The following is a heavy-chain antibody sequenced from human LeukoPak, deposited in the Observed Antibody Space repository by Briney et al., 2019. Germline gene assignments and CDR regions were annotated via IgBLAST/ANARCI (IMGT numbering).Heavy chain of an antibody. J-gene: IGHJ4*02. CDR1: GVSISSNSYY. Sequence: SETLSLTCNVSGVSISSNSYYWSWLRQPAGKGPEWIGHISTSGSSNSNPSLKSRVTLSFGTSTNQFSLKLSSVTASDTAVYYCARMGVYSYEYYFDYWGQGTLVTVSS. V-gene: IGHV4-61*09. D-gene: IGHD5-18*01. CDR2: ISTSGSS. CDR3: ARMGVYSYEYYFDY.